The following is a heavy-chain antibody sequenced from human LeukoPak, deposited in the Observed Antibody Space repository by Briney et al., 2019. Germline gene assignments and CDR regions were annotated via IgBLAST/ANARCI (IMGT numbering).Heavy chain of an antibody. Sequence: GASVKVSCKASNYTFTSYGISWVRQAPGQGLEWMGCISGYSGNTNYAQNFQGRVTMTTDTSTSTAYMELRSLRSDDTAIYYCARVRGGAAVLLATHIDHDYWGQGTLLTVSS. CDR1: NYTFTSYG. V-gene: IGHV1-18*01. D-gene: IGHD2/OR15-2a*01. CDR2: ISGYSGNT. J-gene: IGHJ4*02. CDR3: ARVRGGAAVLLATHIDHDY.